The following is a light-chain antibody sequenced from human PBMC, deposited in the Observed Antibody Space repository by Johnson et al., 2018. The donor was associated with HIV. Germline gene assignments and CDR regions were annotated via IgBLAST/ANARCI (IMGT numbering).Light chain of an antibody. J-gene: IGLJ1*01. CDR2: ENN. CDR1: SSNIGNNY. V-gene: IGLV1-51*02. CDR3: GTWDSSLSAYV. Sequence: QPVLTQPPSVSAAPGQKVTISCSGSSSNIGNNYVSWYQQLPGTAPKLLIYENNKLPSGIPDRFSGSKSGTSATLGITGLPTGDEADYYCGTWDSSLSAYVFGTGTKVTVL.